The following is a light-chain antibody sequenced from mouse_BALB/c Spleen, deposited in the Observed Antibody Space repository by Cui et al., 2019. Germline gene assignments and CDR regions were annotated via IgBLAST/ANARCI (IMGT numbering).Light chain of an antibody. Sequence: QIVLTQSPAIMSASPGEKVTMTCSASSGVSYMHWYQQKSGTSPKRWIYDTSKLASGVPARFSGSGSGTSYSLTISSMEAEDAATYYCQQWSCNPVTFGAGTKLELK. CDR2: DTS. V-gene: IGKV4-59*01. CDR3: QQWSCNPVT. J-gene: IGKJ5*01. CDR1: SGVSY.